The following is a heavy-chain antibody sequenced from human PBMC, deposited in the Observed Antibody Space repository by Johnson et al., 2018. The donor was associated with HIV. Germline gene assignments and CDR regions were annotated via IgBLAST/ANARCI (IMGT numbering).Heavy chain of an antibody. Sequence: QVQLVESGGGLVKPGGSLRLSCAASGFTFSDYYMSWIRQAPGKGLEWVSYIASSDSPKYYADSVKGRFTISRDNAKNSLYLQMNTLRAEDTAVYYCARGRGLQFLEWPTGLWSAVDIWGQGTMVTVSS. CDR3: ARGRGLQFLEWPTGLWSAVDI. D-gene: IGHD3-3*01. CDR2: IASSDSPK. CDR1: GFTFSDYY. V-gene: IGHV3-11*04. J-gene: IGHJ3*02.